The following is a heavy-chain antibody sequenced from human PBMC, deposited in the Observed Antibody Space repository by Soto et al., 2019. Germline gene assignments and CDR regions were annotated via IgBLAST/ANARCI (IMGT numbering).Heavy chain of an antibody. D-gene: IGHD3-16*01. Sequence: ASVKVSCKVSGYTLTKLYMQWVRQATGQGLEWMGWMNPNSGNTGYAQKFQGRVTMTRNTSISTAYMEPSSLRSEDTAVYYCARGWQGLRYYYYGMDVWGQGTTVTVSS. V-gene: IGHV1-8*01. CDR2: MNPNSGNT. J-gene: IGHJ6*02. CDR3: ARGWQGLRYYYYGMDV. CDR1: GYTLTKLY.